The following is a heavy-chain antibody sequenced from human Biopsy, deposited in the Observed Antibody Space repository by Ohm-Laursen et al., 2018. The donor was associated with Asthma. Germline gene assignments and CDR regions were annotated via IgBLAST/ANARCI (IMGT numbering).Heavy chain of an antibody. CDR2: ISYDGGNK. J-gene: IGHJ3*02. CDR3: ARTHERWTSIQDDALDI. CDR1: GFTFSSYD. V-gene: IGHV3-30*03. D-gene: IGHD4-23*01. Sequence: SLRLSCTASGFTFSSYDIHWVRQAPGKGLEWVAVISYDGGNKFYGDSVKGRFTLSRDNSRNTLYLQMNSLRVEDTAIYYCARTHERWTSIQDDALDIWGQGTMVIVSS.